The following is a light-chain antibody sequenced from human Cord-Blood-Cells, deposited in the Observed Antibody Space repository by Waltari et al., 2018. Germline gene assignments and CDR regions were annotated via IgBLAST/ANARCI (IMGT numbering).Light chain of an antibody. J-gene: IGLJ3*02. CDR1: SSNIGSNY. CDR2: RNN. V-gene: IGLV1-47*01. CDR3: AAWDDSLSGV. Sequence: QSVLTQSPSASGTPGQRVTISCSGSSSNIGSNYVYWYQQLPGTAPKPLIYRNNQRPSGVPDRFSGSKSGTSASLAISGLRSEDEADYYCAAWDDSLSGVFGGGTKLTVL.